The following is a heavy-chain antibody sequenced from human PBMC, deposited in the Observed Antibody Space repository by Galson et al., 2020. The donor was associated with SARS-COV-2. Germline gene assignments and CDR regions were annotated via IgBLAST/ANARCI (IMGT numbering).Heavy chain of an antibody. D-gene: IGHD3-9*01. CDR3: ARVSRLARRAYHDLFSGSYKDDAFDI. Sequence: SETLSLTCAVPGYSNSSGYYWGWVRQAPGKGLEWIGTIYRSGSTYYNPSLKSRVPISVDTSKNQFSLNLTSVTAADSAMYYCARVSRLARRAYHDLFSGSYKDDAFDIWGQGAMVTVSS. CDR2: IYRSGST. J-gene: IGHJ3*02. CDR1: GYSNSSGYY. V-gene: IGHV4-38-2*01.